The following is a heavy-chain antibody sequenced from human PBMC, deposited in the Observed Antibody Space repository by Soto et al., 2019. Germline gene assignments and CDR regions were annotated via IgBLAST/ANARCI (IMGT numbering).Heavy chain of an antibody. Sequence: RASVKVSSKTSGFTFNVYGLHWVRQAPGQGLEWMGGLIPIDDEPYYAQKFQGRVTISADKSTTTVHLELISLRSDDTAVYFCARVRDPHLDHYGLDVWGQGTTVTVSS. J-gene: IGHJ6*02. V-gene: IGHV1-69*10. CDR2: LIPIDDEP. CDR3: ARVRDPHLDHYGLDV. CDR1: GFTFNVYG.